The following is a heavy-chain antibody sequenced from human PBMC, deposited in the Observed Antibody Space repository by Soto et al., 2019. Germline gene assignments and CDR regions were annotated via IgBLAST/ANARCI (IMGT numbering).Heavy chain of an antibody. CDR3: AHRYGGNFYRWYFDF. V-gene: IGHV4-4*02. J-gene: IGHJ4*02. D-gene: IGHD4-17*01. Sequence: PSETLSLTCAVSGGSISSSNWWSWVRQPPGKGLEWIGEIYHSGSTNYNPSLKSRVTISVDKSKNQFSLKLSSVTAADTATYFCAHRYGGNFYRWYFDFWGQGTLVTVSS. CDR1: GGSISSSNW. CDR2: IYHSGST.